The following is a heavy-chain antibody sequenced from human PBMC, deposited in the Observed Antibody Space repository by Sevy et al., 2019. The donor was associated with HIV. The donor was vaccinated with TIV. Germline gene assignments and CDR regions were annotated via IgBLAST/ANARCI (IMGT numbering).Heavy chain of an antibody. D-gene: IGHD6-6*01. CDR2: TYYRSKWYN. J-gene: IGHJ3*02. CDR1: GDSVSSNSAA. V-gene: IGHV6-1*01. CDR3: AREDSGIAARPDAFDI. Sequence: QSQTLSLTCAISGDSVSSNSAAWNWIRQSPSRGLEWLGRTYYRSKWYNDYAVSVKSRITINPDTSKNQFSLQLNSVTPKDTAVYYCAREDSGIAARPDAFDIWGQGTMVTVSS.